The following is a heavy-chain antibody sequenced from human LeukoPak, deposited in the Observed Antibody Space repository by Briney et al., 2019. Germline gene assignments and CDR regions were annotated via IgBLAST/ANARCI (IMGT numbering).Heavy chain of an antibody. V-gene: IGHV4-4*07. Sequence: PSETLSLTCTVSGGSISSYYWSWIRQPAGKGLEWIGRIYTSGSTNYNPSLKSRVTMSVDTSKNQFSLKLSSVTAADTAVYYCARDRPKREKPTGYCSSTSCYAPFDYWGQGTLVTVSS. CDR1: GGSISSYY. J-gene: IGHJ4*02. D-gene: IGHD2-2*01. CDR2: IYTSGST. CDR3: ARDRPKREKPTGYCSSTSCYAPFDY.